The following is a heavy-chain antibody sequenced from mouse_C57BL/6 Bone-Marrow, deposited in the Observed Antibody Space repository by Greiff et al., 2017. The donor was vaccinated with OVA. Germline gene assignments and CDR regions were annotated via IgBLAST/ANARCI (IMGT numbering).Heavy chain of an antibody. CDR1: GFSLSTFGMG. CDR3: ARIPAYYSNYGGYYFDY. D-gene: IGHD2-5*01. Sequence: QVTLKVCGPGILQPSQTLSLTCSFSGFSLSTFGMGVGWIRQPSGKGLEWLAHIWWDDDKYYNPALKSLLTISKDTSKNQVFLKIANVDTADTATYYCARIPAYYSNYGGYYFDYWGQGTTLTVSS. V-gene: IGHV8-8*01. J-gene: IGHJ2*01. CDR2: IWWDDDK.